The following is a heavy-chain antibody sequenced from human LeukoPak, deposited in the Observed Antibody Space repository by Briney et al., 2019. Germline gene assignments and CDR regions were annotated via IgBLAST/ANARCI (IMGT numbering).Heavy chain of an antibody. V-gene: IGHV3-30*02. Sequence: GGSLRLSCAPSGFTFSSYVMHWVRQAPGAGLEWVTFIPYDGSKKYYADSVKGRFTISRDNSKNTLYLQMNSLRPEDTAVYYCAKNAIEYYGSGTFYYFDYWGQGTLVTVSS. CDR3: AKNAIEYYGSGTFYYFDY. CDR1: GFTFSSYV. D-gene: IGHD3-10*01. J-gene: IGHJ4*02. CDR2: IPYDGSKK.